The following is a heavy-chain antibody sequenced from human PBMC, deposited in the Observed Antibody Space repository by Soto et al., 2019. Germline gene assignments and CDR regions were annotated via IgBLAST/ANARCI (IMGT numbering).Heavy chain of an antibody. D-gene: IGHD4-17*01. CDR3: ARRYGVYFDY. V-gene: IGHV4-59*08. CDR2: IYYSGST. J-gene: IGHJ4*02. CDR1: GGSISSYY. Sequence: QVQLQESGPGLVKPSETLSLTCTVSGGSISSYYWSWIRQPPGKGLEWIGYIYYSGSTNYNPSLKSRFTTSVDTAKNQFSLKLGSVTAADTAVYYCARRYGVYFDYWGQGTLVTVSS.